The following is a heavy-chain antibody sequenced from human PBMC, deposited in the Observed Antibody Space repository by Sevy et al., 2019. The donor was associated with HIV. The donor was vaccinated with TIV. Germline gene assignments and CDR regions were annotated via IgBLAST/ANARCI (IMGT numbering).Heavy chain of an antibody. CDR1: GYTFTSYW. D-gene: IGHD3-22*01. Sequence: GESLKISCKGSGYTFTSYWISWVRQMPGKGLEWMGRIDPSDSYTHYNPSFQGHVTISVDKSINTAYLQWSSLKASDTAMYYCARTGDSSGRDNCFDPWGQRTLVTVSS. J-gene: IGHJ5*02. CDR3: ARTGDSSGRDNCFDP. CDR2: IDPSDSYT. V-gene: IGHV5-10-1*01.